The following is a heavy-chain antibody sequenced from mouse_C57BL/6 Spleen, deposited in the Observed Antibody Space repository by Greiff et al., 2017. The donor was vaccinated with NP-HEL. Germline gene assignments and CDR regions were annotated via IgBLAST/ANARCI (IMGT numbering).Heavy chain of an antibody. Sequence: EVQLQQSGPELVKPGASVKISCKASGYTFTDYYMNWVKQSHGKSLEWIGDINPNNGGTSYNQKFKGKATLTVDKSSSTAYMELRSLTSEDSAVYYCAITTVVAKENYFDYWGQGTTLTVSS. CDR2: INPNNGGT. CDR3: AITTVVAKENYFDY. D-gene: IGHD1-1*01. V-gene: IGHV1-26*01. J-gene: IGHJ2*01. CDR1: GYTFTDYY.